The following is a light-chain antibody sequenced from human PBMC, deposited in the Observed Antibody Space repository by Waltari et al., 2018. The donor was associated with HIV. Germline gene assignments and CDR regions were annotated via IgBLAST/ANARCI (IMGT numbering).Light chain of an antibody. CDR3: QQYYTTPYS. CDR2: WAS. J-gene: IGKJ2*01. Sequence: DIVMTQSPDSLTVSLCERATIHCRSSKGILFNSNNKNYLAWYQQRPGQSPRLLIYWASTRGSGVPVRFSGAGSGTNFSLTISNLQPEDVAVYYCQQYYTTPYSFGQGSRLEI. CDR1: KGILFNSNNKNY. V-gene: IGKV4-1*01.